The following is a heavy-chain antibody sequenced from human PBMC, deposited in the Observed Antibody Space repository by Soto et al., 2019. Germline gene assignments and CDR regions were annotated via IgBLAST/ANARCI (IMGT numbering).Heavy chain of an antibody. CDR2: IYYSGST. CDR1: GGSISSSSYY. CDR3: ARSHYYGSGINY. D-gene: IGHD3-10*01. Sequence: SETLSLTCTVSGGSISSSSYYWGWIRQPPGKGLEWIGSIYYSGSTYYNPSLKSRVTISVDTSKNQFSLKLSSVTAADTAVYYCARSHYYGSGINYWGQGTLVTVSS. V-gene: IGHV4-39*01. J-gene: IGHJ4*02.